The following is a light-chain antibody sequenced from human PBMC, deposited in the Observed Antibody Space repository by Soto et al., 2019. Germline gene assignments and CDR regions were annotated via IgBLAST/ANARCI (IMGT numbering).Light chain of an antibody. CDR1: QNISSW. J-gene: IGKJ1*01. Sequence: DIQMTQSPSALSASVGDRVTITCRASQNISSWLAWYQQKPGKAPKSLIYDASSLESGVPSRLSGSGSGTEVTLTINNLQPDDSATYYCQHYKAFSPWTCGQGTKVEIK. V-gene: IGKV1-5*01. CDR2: DAS. CDR3: QHYKAFSPWT.